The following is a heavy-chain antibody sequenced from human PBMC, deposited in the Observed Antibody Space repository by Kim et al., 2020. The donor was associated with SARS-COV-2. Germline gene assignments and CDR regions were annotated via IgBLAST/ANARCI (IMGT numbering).Heavy chain of an antibody. D-gene: IGHD3-10*01. V-gene: IGHV1-3*01. CDR3: ARDYGSGSYYSPGDY. J-gene: IGHJ4*02. Sequence: QKFKGRVTITRDTSASTAYMELSSLRSEDTAVYYCARDYGSGSYYSPGDYWGQGTLVTVSS.